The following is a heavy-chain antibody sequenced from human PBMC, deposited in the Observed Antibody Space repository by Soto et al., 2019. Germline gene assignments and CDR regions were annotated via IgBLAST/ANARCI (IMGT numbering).Heavy chain of an antibody. CDR3: ARDLRDSGVDY. J-gene: IGHJ4*02. D-gene: IGHD3-10*01. V-gene: IGHV1-69*12. CDR2: IIPIFGAA. CDR1: GGTFSSYA. Sequence: QVQLVQSGAEVKKPGSSVKVSCKASGGTFSSYAISWVRQAPGQGLEWRGGIIPIFGAANYAQKFQGRVTITADESTSTAYMELSSLRSEDTAVYYCARDLRDSGVDYWGQGTLVTVSS.